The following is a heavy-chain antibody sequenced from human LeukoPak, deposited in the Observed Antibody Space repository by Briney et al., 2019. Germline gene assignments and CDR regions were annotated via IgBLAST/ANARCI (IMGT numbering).Heavy chain of an antibody. CDR3: ARGYYSSSWYVYHNWFDP. CDR1: GGSFSGYY. CDR2: INHSGST. V-gene: IGHV4-34*01. J-gene: IGHJ5*02. D-gene: IGHD6-13*01. Sequence: ASETLSLTCAVYGGSFSGYYWSWIRQPPGRGLEWIGEINHSGSTNYNPSLKSRVTISVNTSKNQFSLKLSSVTAADTAVYYCARGYYSSSWYVYHNWFDPWGQGTLVTVSS.